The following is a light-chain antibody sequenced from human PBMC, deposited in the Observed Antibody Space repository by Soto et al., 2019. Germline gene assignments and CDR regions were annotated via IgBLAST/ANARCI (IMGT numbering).Light chain of an antibody. Sequence: SYELTQPPSVSVAPGQTARISCGGNNIGSKSVHWYQQRPGQAPVMVVFEDNERPSGIPERFSGSNSGNTATLTISRVAAGDEADYYCQVWDSSGDQSVFGGGTKLTV. CDR1: NIGSKS. V-gene: IGLV3-21*02. CDR2: EDN. CDR3: QVWDSSGDQSV. J-gene: IGLJ2*01.